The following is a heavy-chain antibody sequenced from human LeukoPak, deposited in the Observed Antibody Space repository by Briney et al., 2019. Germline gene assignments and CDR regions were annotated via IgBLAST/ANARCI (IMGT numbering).Heavy chain of an antibody. V-gene: IGHV1-8*01. CDR1: GYTFTSYD. CDR2: MNPNSGNT. CDR3: AGGGAAGYYYCYMDV. D-gene: IGHD6-13*01. Sequence: ASVKVSCKASGYTFTSYDINWVRQATGQGLEWMGWMNPNSGNTGYAQKFQGRVTMTRNTSISTAYMELSSLRSEDTAVYYCAGGGAAGYYYCYMDVWGKGTTVTVSS. J-gene: IGHJ6*03.